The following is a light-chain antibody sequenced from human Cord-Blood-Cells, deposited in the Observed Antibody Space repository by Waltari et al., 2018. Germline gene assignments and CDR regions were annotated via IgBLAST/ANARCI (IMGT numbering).Light chain of an antibody. CDR2: AAS. CDR3: PQYYSYPWT. Sequence: AIRMTQSPSSFSASTGDRVTITCRASQGISSYLAWYQQKPGKAPKRLIYAASTLQSGVPSRFSGSGSGTDFTLTISCLQSEDFATYYCPQYYSYPWTFGQGTKVEIK. CDR1: QGISSY. J-gene: IGKJ1*01. V-gene: IGKV1-8*01.